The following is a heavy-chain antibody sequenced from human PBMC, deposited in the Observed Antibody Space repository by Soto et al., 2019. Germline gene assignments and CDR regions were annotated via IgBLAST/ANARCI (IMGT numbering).Heavy chain of an antibody. CDR3: AKDGIRYYYDSSGYYFDY. V-gene: IGHV3-23*01. Sequence: GGSLRLCCAASGFTFRSFTMNSVRQAPGKGLEWVSAISGSGGSTYYADSVKGRFTISRDNSKTTLYLQMNSLRAEDTAVYYCAKDGIRYYYDSSGYYFDYWAQGTLVTVSS. CDR1: GFTFRSFT. D-gene: IGHD3-22*01. J-gene: IGHJ4*02. CDR2: ISGSGGST.